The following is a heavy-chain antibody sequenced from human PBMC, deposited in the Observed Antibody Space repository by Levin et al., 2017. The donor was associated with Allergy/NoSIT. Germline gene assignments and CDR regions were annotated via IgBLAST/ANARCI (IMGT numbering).Heavy chain of an antibody. D-gene: IGHD1-14*01. V-gene: IGHV3-33*01. CDR1: GFTFSTYG. Sequence: PGGSLRLSCAASGFTFSTYGMHWVRQAPGKGLEWVAVIWYDGTNKYYSDSVKGRFTISKDNSKSTLYLQMNSLRAEDTAVYYCARGVAPPEVYYGVDVWGQGTTVTVSS. CDR3: ARGVAPPEVYYGVDV. J-gene: IGHJ6*02. CDR2: IWYDGTNK.